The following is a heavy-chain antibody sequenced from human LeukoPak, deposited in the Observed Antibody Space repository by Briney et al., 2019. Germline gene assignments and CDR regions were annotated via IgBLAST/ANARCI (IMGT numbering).Heavy chain of an antibody. V-gene: IGHV3-11*04. CDR3: ARVGSGWFFDL. J-gene: IGHJ2*01. D-gene: IGHD6-25*01. CDR2: IHSITSGT. Sequence: PGGSLRLSCAPSGFSISDYYMNWIRQAPGKGLECVSHIHSITSGTYYADSGKGRSTIPRENAKNSLYLQMDSLKAEDTAMYYRARVGSGWFFDLWGRGTPVTVSS. CDR1: GFSISDYY.